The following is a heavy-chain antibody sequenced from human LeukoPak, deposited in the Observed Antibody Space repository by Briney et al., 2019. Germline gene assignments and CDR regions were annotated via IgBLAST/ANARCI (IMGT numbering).Heavy chain of an antibody. CDR2: INHSGST. J-gene: IGHJ5*02. Sequence: TSETLSLTCAVYGGSFSGYYWSWLRQPPGKGLEWIGEINHSGSTNYNPSLKSRVTISVDTSKNQFSLKLSSVTAADTAVYYCARGSRYYGSGRKAWFDPWGQGTLVTVSS. D-gene: IGHD3-10*01. V-gene: IGHV4-34*01. CDR3: ARGSRYYGSGRKAWFDP. CDR1: GGSFSGYY.